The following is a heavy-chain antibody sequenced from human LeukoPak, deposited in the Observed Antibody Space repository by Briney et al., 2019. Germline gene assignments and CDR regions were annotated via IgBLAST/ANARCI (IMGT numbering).Heavy chain of an antibody. Sequence: GGSLRLSCGASGFTFSTYAMSWVRQAPGKGLEWVSDINGSGGSTYYADSVKGRFTISRDNSKNTLYLQMNSLRAEDTAVYYCANPPTVTKFRFDSWGQGTLVTVSS. V-gene: IGHV3-23*01. J-gene: IGHJ5*01. CDR1: GFTFSTYA. D-gene: IGHD4-17*01. CDR2: INGSGGST. CDR3: ANPPTVTKFRFDS.